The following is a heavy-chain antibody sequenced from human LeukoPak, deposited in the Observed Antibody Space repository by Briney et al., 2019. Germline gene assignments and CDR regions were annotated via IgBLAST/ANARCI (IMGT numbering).Heavy chain of an antibody. CDR3: ARGGWYCGGDCYAYFDY. CDR1: GGTFSSYA. Sequence: ASVKVSCKASGGTFSSYAISWVRQAPGQGLEWMGGIIPIFGTANYAQKFQGRVTITVDKSTSTAYMELSSLRSEDTAVYYCARGGWYCGGDCYAYFDYWGQGTLVTVSS. J-gene: IGHJ4*02. CDR2: IIPIFGTA. D-gene: IGHD2-21*02. V-gene: IGHV1-69*06.